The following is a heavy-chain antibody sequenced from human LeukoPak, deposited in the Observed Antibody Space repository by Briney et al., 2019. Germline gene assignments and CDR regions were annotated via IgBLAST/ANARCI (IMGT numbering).Heavy chain of an antibody. CDR2: ISAYNGNT. J-gene: IGHJ5*02. D-gene: IGHD5-18*01. Sequence: ASVKVSCKASGYTFTSYGISWVRQAPGQGLEWMGWISAYNGNTNYAQKFQGRVTITADKSTSTAYMELSSLRSEDTAVYYCARGQIQLWSTGWFDPWGQGTLVTVSS. CDR1: GYTFTSYG. CDR3: ARGQIQLWSTGWFDP. V-gene: IGHV1-18*01.